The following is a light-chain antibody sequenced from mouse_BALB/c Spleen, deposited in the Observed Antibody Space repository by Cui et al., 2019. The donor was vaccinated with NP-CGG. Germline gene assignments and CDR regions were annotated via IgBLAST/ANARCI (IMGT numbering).Light chain of an antibody. V-gene: IGLV1*01. CDR2: GTN. CDR1: TGTVTTSNY. CDR3: ALWYSNHWV. J-gene: IGLJ1*01. Sequence: HAVLPQQSALTTSPGETVTLTCRTSTGTVTTSNYANWVQEKPVHVFTGIMGGTNNRAPGVPARFSGSLIGDKAALTITGAQTEDEAIYFCALWYSNHWVFGGGTKLTVL.